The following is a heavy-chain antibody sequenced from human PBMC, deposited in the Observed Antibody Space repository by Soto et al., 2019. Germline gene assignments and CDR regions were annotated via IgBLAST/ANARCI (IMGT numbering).Heavy chain of an antibody. CDR2: ISSSSSYI. J-gene: IGHJ6*03. CDR3: ARGRIVVVPAARGNYMDV. Sequence: GGSLRLSCAASGFTFSSYSMNWVRQAPGKGLEWVSSISSSSSYIYYADSVKGRFTISRDNAKNSLYLQMNSLRAEDTAVYYYARGRIVVVPAARGNYMDVWGKGTPVTVSS. D-gene: IGHD2-2*01. V-gene: IGHV3-21*01. CDR1: GFTFSSYS.